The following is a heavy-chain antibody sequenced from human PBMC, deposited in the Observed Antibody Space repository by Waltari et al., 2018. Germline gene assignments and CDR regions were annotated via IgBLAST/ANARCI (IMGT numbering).Heavy chain of an antibody. CDR1: GESFRGYY. Sequence: QVQLQQWGAGLLKPSETLSLTCAVNGESFRGYYWTWIRQSPGEGLEWIGEFDDSGRIRSTPSLKSRVSMSRDTSKRQVSLKLRSVTAADTAVYYCARGLYSDYLSRYYGMDVWGQGTTVTVSS. D-gene: IGHD3-16*01. CDR3: ARGLYSDYLSRYYGMDV. CDR2: FDDSGRI. V-gene: IGHV4-34*01. J-gene: IGHJ6*02.